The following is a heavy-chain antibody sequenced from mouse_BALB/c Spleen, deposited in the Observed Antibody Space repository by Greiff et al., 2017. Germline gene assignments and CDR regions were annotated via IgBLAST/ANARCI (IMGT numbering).Heavy chain of an antibody. CDR1: GYTFTSYW. D-gene: IGHD2-1*01. CDR3: TVYYGNYPWFAY. J-gene: IGHJ3*01. V-gene: IGHV1-69*02. Sequence: QVQLQQPGAELVRPGASVKLSCKASGYTFTSYWINWVKQRPGQGLEWIGNIYPSDSYTNYNQKFKDKATLTVDKSSSTAYMQLSSPTSEDSAVYYCTVYYGNYPWFAYWGQGTLVTVSA. CDR2: IYPSDSYT.